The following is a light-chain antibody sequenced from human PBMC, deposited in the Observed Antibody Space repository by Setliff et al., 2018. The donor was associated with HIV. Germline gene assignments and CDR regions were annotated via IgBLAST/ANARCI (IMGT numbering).Light chain of an antibody. J-gene: IGLJ1*01. Sequence: QSVLTQPASVSGSPGQSITISCTGTNSDIGGYNYVSWYQQLPGEAPKLIIFQLINRPSGVSDRFSGSKSGNTASLTISGLQAEDEADYYCSASRPSMTLVVFGTGTNVTVL. CDR3: SASRPSMTLVV. CDR1: NSDIGGYNY. CDR2: QLI. V-gene: IGLV2-14*01.